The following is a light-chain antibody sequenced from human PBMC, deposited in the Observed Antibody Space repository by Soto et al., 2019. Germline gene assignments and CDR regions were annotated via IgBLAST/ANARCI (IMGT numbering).Light chain of an antibody. CDR2: DAS. Sequence: EIVLTQSPATLSLSPGERATLSCRASQSVSSYLAWYQQKTGQAPRLLIYDASNRATGIPARFSGSGSGTDFTLTISSLEPEDFAVYYCQHRSNWPPLTFGQGTRLEIK. V-gene: IGKV3-11*01. J-gene: IGKJ5*01. CDR1: QSVSSY. CDR3: QHRSNWPPLT.